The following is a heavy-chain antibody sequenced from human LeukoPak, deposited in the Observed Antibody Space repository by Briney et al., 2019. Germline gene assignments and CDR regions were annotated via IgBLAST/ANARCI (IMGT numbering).Heavy chain of an antibody. CDR2: IYYSGST. CDR3: ARHYGP. J-gene: IGHJ4*02. D-gene: IGHD3-16*01. V-gene: IGHV4-34*01. Sequence: SETLSLTCAVYGGSFSGYYWSWIRQPPGKGLEWIGYIYYSGSTYYNPFLKSRVTISVDTSKNQFSLKLSSVTATDTAVYYCARHYGPWGQGTLVTVSS. CDR1: GGSFSGYY.